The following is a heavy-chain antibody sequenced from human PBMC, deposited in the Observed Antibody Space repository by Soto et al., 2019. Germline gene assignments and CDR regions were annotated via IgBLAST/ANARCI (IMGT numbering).Heavy chain of an antibody. J-gene: IGHJ6*02. D-gene: IGHD5-12*01. Sequence: ASVKVSCKASGGTFSSYTISWVRQAPGKGLEWMGGFDPEDGETIYAQKFQGRVTMTEDTSTDTAYMELRSLRSDDTAVYYCARALGYSGYAGMDVWGQGTTVTVSS. CDR2: FDPEDGET. V-gene: IGHV1-24*01. CDR1: GGTFSSYT. CDR3: ARALGYSGYAGMDV.